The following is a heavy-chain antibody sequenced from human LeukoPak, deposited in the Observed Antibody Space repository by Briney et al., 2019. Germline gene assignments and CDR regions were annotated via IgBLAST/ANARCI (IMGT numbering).Heavy chain of an antibody. Sequence: GRSLRLSSAASGFTFSSYAMHWVRQAPGKGLEWVAVISYDRSNKYYADSVKGRFTISRDNSKNTLYLQMNSLRAEDTAVYYCARHRVKYCSSTSCYGTYYYGMDVWGQGTTVTVSS. CDR3: ARHRVKYCSSTSCYGTYYYGMDV. J-gene: IGHJ6*02. V-gene: IGHV3-30*04. D-gene: IGHD2-2*01. CDR2: ISYDRSNK. CDR1: GFTFSSYA.